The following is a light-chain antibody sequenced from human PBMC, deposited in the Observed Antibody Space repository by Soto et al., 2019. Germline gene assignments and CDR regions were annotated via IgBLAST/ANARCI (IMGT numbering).Light chain of an antibody. V-gene: IGKV3-20*01. Sequence: DIMLTQSPATLSLSPGDRATLSCRASQTVGSSYLAWYQQKPGQAPRLFIYGASSRATGVPDRFSGSGSGTDFTLTISRLEPEDFAVYYCQHYGSSPPWTFGQGTKVEFK. J-gene: IGKJ1*01. CDR3: QHYGSSPPWT. CDR2: GAS. CDR1: QTVGSSY.